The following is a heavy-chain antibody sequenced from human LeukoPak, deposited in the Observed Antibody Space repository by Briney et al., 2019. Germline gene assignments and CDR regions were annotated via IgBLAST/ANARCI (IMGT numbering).Heavy chain of an antibody. D-gene: IGHD6-6*01. CDR2: INHSGST. Sequence: SETLSLTCAVYGGSFSGYYWSWIRQPPGKGLEWIGEINHSGSTNYNPSLKSRVTISVDTSKNQFSLKLSSVTAADTAVYYCARDVPVGQLPSDDYWGQGTLVTVSS. V-gene: IGHV4-34*01. CDR3: ARDVPVGQLPSDDY. J-gene: IGHJ4*02. CDR1: GGSFSGYY.